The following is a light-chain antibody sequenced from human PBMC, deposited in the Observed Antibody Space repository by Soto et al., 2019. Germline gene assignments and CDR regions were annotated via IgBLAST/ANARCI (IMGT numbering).Light chain of an antibody. CDR2: EVS. V-gene: IGLV2-8*01. CDR1: SSDVGGYNY. CDR3: SSYAGSNNFNV. J-gene: IGLJ1*01. Sequence: QSALTQPPSASGSPGQSVTISCTGTSSDVGGYNYVSWYQQHPGKAPKLMIYEVSKRPSGVSDRFSGSKSGNTASLTVSGLQAEDEAEYYCSSYAGSNNFNVFGTGTKLTVL.